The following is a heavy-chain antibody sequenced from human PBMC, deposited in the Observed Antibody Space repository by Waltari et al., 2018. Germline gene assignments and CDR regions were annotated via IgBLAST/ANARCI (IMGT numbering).Heavy chain of an antibody. CDR2: AYYSGTT. CDR3: ARSSAGMPRWLGDY. V-gene: IGHV4-39*01. J-gene: IGHJ4*02. Sequence: QLQLQESGPGLVTPSETLSLSCSVSGDSISRSNYYWGWIRQPPGKGLEWIASAYYSGTTYYNPSLKSRVTISADTSRNQFYLRLTSVTATDTAVYYCARSSAGMPRWLGDYWGQGILVTVSS. CDR1: GDSISRSNYY. D-gene: IGHD5-12*01.